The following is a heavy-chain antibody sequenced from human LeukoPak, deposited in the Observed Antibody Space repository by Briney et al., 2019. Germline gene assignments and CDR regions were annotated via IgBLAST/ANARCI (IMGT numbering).Heavy chain of an antibody. CDR3: ARDRTGAGRPLDNWFDP. J-gene: IGHJ5*02. V-gene: IGHV3-33*01. D-gene: IGHD2-8*02. CDR1: GFTFSSYG. Sequence: PGRSLRLSCAASGFTFSSYGMHWVRQAPGKGLEWVAVIWYDGSNKYYADFVKGRFTISRDNSKNTLYLQVNSLRAEDTAVYYCARDRTGAGRPLDNWFDPWGQGTLVTVSS. CDR2: IWYDGSNK.